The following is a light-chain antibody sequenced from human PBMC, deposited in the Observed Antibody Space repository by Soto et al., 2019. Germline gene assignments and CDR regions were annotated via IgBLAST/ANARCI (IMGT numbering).Light chain of an antibody. J-gene: IGLJ1*01. CDR2: DVS. V-gene: IGLV2-14*03. CDR3: SSYKTSSPSV. CDR1: SSDVGGYNY. Sequence: QSALTQPASVSGSPGQSITISCTGTSSDVGGYNYVSWYQHHPGKAPKLIIYDVSHRPSGVSNRFSGSRSGNTASLTISGLQAEEEADYYCSSYKTSSPSVFGTGNKVTVL.